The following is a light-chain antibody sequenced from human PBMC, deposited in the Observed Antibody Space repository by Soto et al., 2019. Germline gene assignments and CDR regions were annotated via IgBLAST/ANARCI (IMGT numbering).Light chain of an antibody. J-gene: IGKJ4*01. CDR3: QQYGSSELT. Sequence: EIGITQSPFTLSVSPGERATLSCRASQSVGKNLAWYQQRPGQAPRLLIYAASRRATGTPDRFSGSGSGTDFTLTISRLEPEDFAVYYCQQYGSSELTFGGGTKVDIK. CDR2: AAS. V-gene: IGKV3-20*01. CDR1: QSVGKN.